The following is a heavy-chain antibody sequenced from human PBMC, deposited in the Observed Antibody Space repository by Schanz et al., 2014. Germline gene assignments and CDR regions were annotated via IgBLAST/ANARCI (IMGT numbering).Heavy chain of an antibody. Sequence: QVQLQESGPGLVKPSETLSLTCSVSGGSMSNHKWSWIRQPPGKGLEWIGYIYDHGSTNYNASLKSRVTMSVDASKNQFSLKLSSVTAADTAVYYCARAEINSGYARYYYGMDVWGQGTTVTVSS. CDR2: IYDHGST. D-gene: IGHD5-12*01. CDR3: ARAEINSGYARYYYGMDV. CDR1: GGSMSNHK. J-gene: IGHJ6*02. V-gene: IGHV4-59*11.